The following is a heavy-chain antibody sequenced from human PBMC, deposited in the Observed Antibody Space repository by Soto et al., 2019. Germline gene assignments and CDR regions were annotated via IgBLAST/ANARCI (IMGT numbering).Heavy chain of an antibody. CDR2: IYFDGITT. CDR3: ARGAEMGVDD. CDR1: LFTFNTHW. V-gene: IGHV3-74*01. Sequence: GPLRLSCTSSLFTFNTHWMHWVRPAPGKGLVWVSRIYFDGITTNYADSVKGRLTVSRDNAKNTVYLHVNTLRDEDTAVYYCARGAEMGVDDWGQGTLVTVSS. D-gene: IGHD1-26*01. J-gene: IGHJ4*02.